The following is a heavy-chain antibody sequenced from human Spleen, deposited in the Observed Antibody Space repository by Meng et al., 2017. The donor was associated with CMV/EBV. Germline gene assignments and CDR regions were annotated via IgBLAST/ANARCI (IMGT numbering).Heavy chain of an antibody. J-gene: IGHJ5*02. CDR3: AKDWLPAAIHPNWFDP. D-gene: IGHD2-2*02. V-gene: IGHV3-33*06. CDR2: IWYDGSNK. Sequence: FTFSNYGMHWVRQAPGKGLEWVAVIWYDGSNKYYADSVKGRFTIARDNSKNTLYLQMNNLRAEDTAVYYCAKDWLPAAIHPNWFDPWGQGTLVTVSS. CDR1: FTFSNYG.